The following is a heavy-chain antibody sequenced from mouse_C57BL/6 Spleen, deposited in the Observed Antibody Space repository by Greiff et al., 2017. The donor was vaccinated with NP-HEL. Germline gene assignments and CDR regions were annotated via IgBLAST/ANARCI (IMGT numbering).Heavy chain of an antibody. D-gene: IGHD2-3*01. V-gene: IGHV1-20*01. Sequence: EVQLQQSGPELVKPGDSVKISCKASGYSFTGYFMNWVMQSHGKSLEWIGRINPYNGDTFYNQKFKGKATLTVDKSSSTAHMELRSLTSEDSAVYYCARDGYYDPWFAYWGQGTLVTVSA. CDR3: ARDGYYDPWFAY. J-gene: IGHJ3*01. CDR1: GYSFTGYF. CDR2: INPYNGDT.